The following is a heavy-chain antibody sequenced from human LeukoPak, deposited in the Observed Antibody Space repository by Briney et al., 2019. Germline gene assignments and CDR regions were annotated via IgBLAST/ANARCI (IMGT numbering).Heavy chain of an antibody. J-gene: IGHJ4*02. CDR2: INPNSGGT. CDR1: GYTFTGYY. Sequence: GASVKVSCKASGYTFTGYYMHWVRQAPGQGLEWMGWINPNSGGTNYAQKFQGRVTMTRDTSISTAYMELSRLRSDDTAVYYCARDLSFLVRPPNYDSSGYYLGRLNEWGQGTLVTVSS. D-gene: IGHD3-22*01. V-gene: IGHV1-2*02. CDR3: ARDLSFLVRPPNYDSSGYYLGRLNE.